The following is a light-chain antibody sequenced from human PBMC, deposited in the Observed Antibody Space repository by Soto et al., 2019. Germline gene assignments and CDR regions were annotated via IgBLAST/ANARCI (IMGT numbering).Light chain of an antibody. CDR3: QQYNNWPPWT. J-gene: IGKJ1*01. CDR2: GAS. CDR1: QIVSSN. V-gene: IGKV3-15*01. Sequence: EIVMTQSPATLSVPPGEKATLSCRASQIVSSNLAWYQQKPGQAPRLLIYGASTRATGIPARFSGSGSGTEFTLTISSLQSEDFAVYYCQQYNNWPPWTFGQGTKVDIK.